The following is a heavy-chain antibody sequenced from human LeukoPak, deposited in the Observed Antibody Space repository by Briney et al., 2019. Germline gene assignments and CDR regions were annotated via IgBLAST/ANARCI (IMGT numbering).Heavy chain of an antibody. CDR2: ISYDGSNK. CDR3: ARVVYSSSWSFPDY. V-gene: IGHV3-30-3*01. Sequence: PGRFLRLSCAASGFTFSSYAMHWVRQAPGKGLEWVAVISYDGSNKYYADSVKGRFTISRDNSKNTLYLQMNSLRAEDTAVYYCARVVYSSSWSFPDYWGQGTLVTVSS. CDR1: GFTFSSYA. D-gene: IGHD6-13*01. J-gene: IGHJ4*02.